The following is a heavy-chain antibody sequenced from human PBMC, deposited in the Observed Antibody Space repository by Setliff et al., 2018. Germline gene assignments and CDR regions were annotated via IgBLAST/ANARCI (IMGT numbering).Heavy chain of an antibody. V-gene: IGHV3-33*08. CDR1: GFTFSTYR. Sequence: GGSLRLSCAASGFTFSTYRMHWVRQAPGKGLEWVAVIWDDGVKKYHADSVKGRFTISRDNSKNTLYLQMNSLRPEDTAVYYCAKTCSGSGCYAGLESWGQGTPVT. CDR3: AKTCSGSGCYAGLES. CDR2: IWDDGVKK. D-gene: IGHD2-15*01. J-gene: IGHJ4*02.